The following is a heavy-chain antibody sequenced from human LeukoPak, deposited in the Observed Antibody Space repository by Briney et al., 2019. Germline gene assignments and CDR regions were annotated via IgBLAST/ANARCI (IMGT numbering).Heavy chain of an antibody. D-gene: IGHD3-22*01. CDR2: ISSSSSTI. Sequence: SGRSLRLSCAASGFTFSSYGMNWVRQAPGKGLEWVSYISSSSSTIYYADSVKGRFTISRDNAKNSLYLQMNSLRAEDTAVYYCARVKYYDSSGYYTLGPFDYWGQGTLVTVSS. CDR3: ARVKYYDSSGYYTLGPFDY. J-gene: IGHJ4*02. CDR1: GFTFSSYG. V-gene: IGHV3-48*01.